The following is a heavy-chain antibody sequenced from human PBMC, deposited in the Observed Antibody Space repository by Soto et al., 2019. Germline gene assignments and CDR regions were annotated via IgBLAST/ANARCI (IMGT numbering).Heavy chain of an antibody. Sequence: ASVKVSCKASGYTFTSYAMHWVRQAPGQRLEWMGWINAGNGNTKYSQKFQGRVTITRDTSASTAYMELSSLRSEDTAVYYCARVKTSYYYGSGSPYYFDYWGQGTLVTVSS. CDR1: GYTFTSYA. V-gene: IGHV1-3*01. CDR2: INAGNGNT. CDR3: ARVKTSYYYGSGSPYYFDY. D-gene: IGHD3-10*01. J-gene: IGHJ4*02.